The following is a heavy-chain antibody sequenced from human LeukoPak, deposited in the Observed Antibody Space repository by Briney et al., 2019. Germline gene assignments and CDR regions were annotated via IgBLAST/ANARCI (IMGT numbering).Heavy chain of an antibody. CDR3: ASGSLVAGNYYYYYMDV. D-gene: IGHD6-19*01. Sequence: ASVKVSCKASGYTFTSYGISWVRQAPGQGLEWMGWITPFNGNTNYAQKFQDRVTITRDRSMSTAYMELSSLRSEDTAMYYCASGSLVAGNYYYYYMDVWGKGTTVTVSS. J-gene: IGHJ6*03. V-gene: IGHV1-18*01. CDR1: GYTFTSYG. CDR2: ITPFNGNT.